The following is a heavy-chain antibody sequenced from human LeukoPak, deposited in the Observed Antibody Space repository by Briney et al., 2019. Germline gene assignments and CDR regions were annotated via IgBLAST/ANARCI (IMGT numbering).Heavy chain of an antibody. J-gene: IGHJ6*02. Sequence: GGSLRLSCAASGFTFSSYAMHWVRQAPGKGLEWVAVISYDGSNKYYADSVKGRFTISRDNSKNTLYLQMNSLRAEDTAVYYCAKVSNYYYYYGMDVWGQGTTVTVSS. CDR3: AKVSNYYYYYGMDV. V-gene: IGHV3-30-3*01. CDR1: GFTFSSYA. CDR2: ISYDGSNK.